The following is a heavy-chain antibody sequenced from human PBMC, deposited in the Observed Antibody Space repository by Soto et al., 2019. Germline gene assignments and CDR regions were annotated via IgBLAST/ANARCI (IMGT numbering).Heavy chain of an antibody. CDR2: ISAYNGNT. Sequence: ASVKVSCKASGYTFTNYGISWVRQAPGQGLEWMGWISAYNGNTNYAQKLQGRVTMTTDTSTSTAYMELRSLRSDDTAVYYCAREGVATIPHTNYYYGMDVWGQGTTVTVSS. CDR1: GYTFTNYG. D-gene: IGHD5-12*01. V-gene: IGHV1-18*01. CDR3: AREGVATIPHTNYYYGMDV. J-gene: IGHJ6*02.